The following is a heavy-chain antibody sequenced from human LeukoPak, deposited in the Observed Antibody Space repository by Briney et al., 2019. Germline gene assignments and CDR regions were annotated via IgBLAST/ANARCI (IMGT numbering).Heavy chain of an antibody. Sequence: GGSLRLSCAASGFTFSSYSMNWVRQAPGKGLEWVSSISGSSTYIDYADSVKGRFTISRDNSKNTVYLQMNSLRPEDTAVYYCARSGAAVAGFDYWGQGTLVTVSS. J-gene: IGHJ4*02. CDR3: ARSGAAVAGFDY. V-gene: IGHV3-21*01. CDR2: ISGSSTYI. CDR1: GFTFSSYS. D-gene: IGHD6-19*01.